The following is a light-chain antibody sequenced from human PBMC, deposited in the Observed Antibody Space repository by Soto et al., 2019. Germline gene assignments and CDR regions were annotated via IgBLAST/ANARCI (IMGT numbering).Light chain of an antibody. V-gene: IGKV1-33*01. CDR1: QDISNY. J-gene: IGKJ4*01. CDR2: EAS. CDR3: QHYDNFPVT. Sequence: DIQMTQSPSSLSASVGDRVTITCQASQDISNYLNWYRQRAGKAPQLLIYEASNLQTGVSSRFXXTXXXXXXXXXIXXXQPEDFATYYCQHYDNFPVTFGGGTKVEIK.